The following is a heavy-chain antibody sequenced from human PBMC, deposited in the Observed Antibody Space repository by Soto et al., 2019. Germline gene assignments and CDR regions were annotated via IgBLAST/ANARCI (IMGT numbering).Heavy chain of an antibody. D-gene: IGHD3-16*01. CDR1: GFAFSSYG. CDR2: ISESGGSA. J-gene: IGHJ4*02. V-gene: IGHV3-23*01. CDR3: AKVVWAPRLPFLFDY. Sequence: GGSLRLSCAASGFAFSSYGMSWVRQAPGKGLEWVSAISESGGSAYYADSVKGRFTISRDNSKNTLYLQMNSLRAEDTAIFYCAKVVWAPRLPFLFDYWGQGTLVTVSS.